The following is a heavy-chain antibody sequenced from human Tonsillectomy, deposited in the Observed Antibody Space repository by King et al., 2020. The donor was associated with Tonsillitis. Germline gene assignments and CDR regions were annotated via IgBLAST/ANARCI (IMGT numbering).Heavy chain of an antibody. D-gene: IGHD6-6*01. V-gene: IGHV4-59*08. Sequence: QLQESGPGLAKPSETLSLTCTVSGGSIRSHYWSWIRQPPGKGLEWIGYIYSSGSTNYNPSLHSRVTTTVDTSKNHFSLKLSSVTAADTAVYYCARLLPEYSRSAGCFDCWGQGTLVTVSS. J-gene: IGHJ4*02. CDR1: GGSIRSHY. CDR2: IYSSGST. CDR3: ARLLPEYSRSAGCFDC.